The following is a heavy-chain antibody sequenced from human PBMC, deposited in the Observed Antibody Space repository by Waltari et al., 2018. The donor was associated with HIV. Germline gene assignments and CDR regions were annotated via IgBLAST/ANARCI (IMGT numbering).Heavy chain of an antibody. V-gene: IGHV3-74*01. Sequence: EVQLVESGGGLVQPGGSLRLSCAVSGFTSSNYWIHWVRQVPGQGLVWVSRIDGDGSSTSYADSVKGRFTISRDKAKNTIYLQMNSLRVEDTAVYYCTRGGSAGRSGFIDYWGQGTLVTVSS. D-gene: IGHD3-10*01. CDR3: TRGGSAGRSGFIDY. J-gene: IGHJ4*02. CDR1: GFTSSNYW. CDR2: IDGDGSST.